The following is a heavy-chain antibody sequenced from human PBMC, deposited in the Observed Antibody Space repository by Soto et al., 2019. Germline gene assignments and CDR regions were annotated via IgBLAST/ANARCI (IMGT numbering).Heavy chain of an antibody. J-gene: IGHJ3*02. V-gene: IGHV4-59*01. D-gene: IGHD5-18*01. Sequence: SETLSLTCTVSGGSISSYYWSWIRQPPGKGLEWIGYIYYSGSTNYNPSLKSRVTISVDTSKNQFSLKLSSVTAADTAVYYCARDHLVDTAMVKEEQDAFDIWGQGTMVTVSS. CDR3: ARDHLVDTAMVKEEQDAFDI. CDR2: IYYSGST. CDR1: GGSISSYY.